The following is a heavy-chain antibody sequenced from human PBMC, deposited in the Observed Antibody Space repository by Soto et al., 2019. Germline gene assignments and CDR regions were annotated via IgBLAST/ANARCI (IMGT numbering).Heavy chain of an antibody. J-gene: IGHJ4*02. V-gene: IGHV3-15*01. CDR1: GFTFSNAW. CDR3: AKSLRGVIIDFDY. CDR2: IKSKTDGGTT. D-gene: IGHD3-10*01. Sequence: GGSLRLSCAASGFTFSNAWMSWVRQAPGKGLEWVGRIKSKTDGGTTDYAAPVKGRFTISRDDSKNTLYLQMNSLKTEDTAVYYCAKSLRGVIIDFDYWGQGTLVTVSS.